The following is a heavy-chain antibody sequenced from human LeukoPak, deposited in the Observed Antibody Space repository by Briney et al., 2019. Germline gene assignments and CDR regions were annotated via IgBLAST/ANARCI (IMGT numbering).Heavy chain of an antibody. Sequence: PSETLSLTCAVYGGSFSGYYWSWIRQPPGKGLEWIGEINHSGSTNYNPSLKSRITISVDTSKNQFSLKLSSVTAADTAVYYCARPRRRPMVRGAYYYYYGMDVWGKGTTVTVSS. D-gene: IGHD3-10*01. V-gene: IGHV4-34*01. CDR1: GGSFSGYY. CDR3: ARPRRRPMVRGAYYYYYGMDV. CDR2: INHSGST. J-gene: IGHJ6*04.